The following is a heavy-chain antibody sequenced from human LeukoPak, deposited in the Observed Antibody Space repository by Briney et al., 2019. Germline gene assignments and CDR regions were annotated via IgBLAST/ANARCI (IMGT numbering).Heavy chain of an antibody. D-gene: IGHD4-11*01. CDR3: ARDRVRGNSNPFFDY. CDR2: IHYSGST. CDR1: GGSILSSY. Sequence: SETLSLTCTVSGGSILSSYWSWLRQSPGKGLEWIGYIHYSGSTDYDPSLKSRVTISVDTSKNQFSLKLSSVTAADTAVYYCARDRVRGNSNPFFDYWGQGTLVTVSS. V-gene: IGHV4-59*01. J-gene: IGHJ4*02.